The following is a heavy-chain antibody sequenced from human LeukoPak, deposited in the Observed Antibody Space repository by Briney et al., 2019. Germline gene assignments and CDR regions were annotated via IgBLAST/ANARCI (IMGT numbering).Heavy chain of an antibody. V-gene: IGHV1-18*01. CDR1: GYTFTSYG. Sequence: ASVKVSCTASGYTFTSYGISWVRQAPGQGLEWMGWISAYNGNTNYAQKLQGRVTMTTDTSTSTAYMELRSLRSDDTAVYYCATGYSSGWYGSAKYYYYYYGMDVWGQGTTVTVSS. D-gene: IGHD6-19*01. CDR3: ATGYSSGWYGSAKYYYYYYGMDV. J-gene: IGHJ6*02. CDR2: ISAYNGNT.